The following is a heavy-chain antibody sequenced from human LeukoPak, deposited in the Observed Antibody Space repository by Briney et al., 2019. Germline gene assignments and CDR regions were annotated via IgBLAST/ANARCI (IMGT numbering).Heavy chain of an antibody. Sequence: SQTLSLTCTVSGGSISSGGYYWSWIRQPPGKGLEWIGYISHSGSTYYNPSLKSRVTISVDTSKNQFSLKLSSVTAADTAVYYCASSTIFGVVTRWAFDIRGQGTMVTVSS. CDR1: GGSISSGGYY. CDR3: ASSTIFGVVTRWAFDI. CDR2: ISHSGST. V-gene: IGHV4-30-2*02. J-gene: IGHJ3*02. D-gene: IGHD3-3*01.